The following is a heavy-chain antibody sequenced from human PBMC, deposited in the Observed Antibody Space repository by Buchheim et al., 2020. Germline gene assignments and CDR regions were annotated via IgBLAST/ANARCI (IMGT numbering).Heavy chain of an antibody. D-gene: IGHD1-26*01. CDR1: GGSISSYY. Sequence: QVQLQESGPGLVKPSETLSLTCTASGGSISSYYWSWIRQPPGKGLEWIGYIYYSGSTNYNPSLKSRVTISVDTSKNQFSLKLSSVTAADTAVYYCASIVGATQYFDYWGQGTL. CDR3: ASIVGATQYFDY. J-gene: IGHJ4*02. CDR2: IYYSGST. V-gene: IGHV4-59*01.